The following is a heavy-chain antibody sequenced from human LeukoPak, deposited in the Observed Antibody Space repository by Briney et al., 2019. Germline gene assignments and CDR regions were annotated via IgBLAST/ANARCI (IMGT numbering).Heavy chain of an antibody. J-gene: IGHJ4*02. V-gene: IGHV5-51*01. Sequence: NLGESLKISCKGSGYSFTSYWIGWVRQMPGKGLECMGIIYPGDSDTRYSPSFQGQVTISADKSISTAYLQWSSLKASDTAIYYCARHETGPYFDYWGQGTLVTVSS. CDR3: ARHETGPYFDY. CDR2: IYPGDSDT. D-gene: IGHD1-1*01. CDR1: GYSFTSYW.